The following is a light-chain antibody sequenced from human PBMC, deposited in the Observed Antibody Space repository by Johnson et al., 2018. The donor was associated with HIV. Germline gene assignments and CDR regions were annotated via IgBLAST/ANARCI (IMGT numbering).Light chain of an antibody. J-gene: IGLJ1*01. V-gene: IGLV1-51*02. CDR1: SSNIGNNY. CDR2: ENN. Sequence: QSVLTQPPSVSAAPEEKVTISCSGSSSNIGNNYVSWYQQLPGTAPKLLIYENNERPSGIPERFSGSKSGTSATLGITGLQTGDEADYYCGTWDTSLSAGGVFGTGTKVTVL. CDR3: GTWDTSLSAGGV.